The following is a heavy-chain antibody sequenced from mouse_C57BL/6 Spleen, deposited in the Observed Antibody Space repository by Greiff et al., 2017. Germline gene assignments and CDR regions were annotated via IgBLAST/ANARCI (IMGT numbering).Heavy chain of an antibody. CDR2: INPYNGGT. CDR1: GYTFTDYY. J-gene: IGHJ4*01. Sequence: VHVKQSGPVLVKPGASVKMSCKASGYTFTDYYMNWVKQSHGKSLEWIGVINPYNGGTSYNQKFKGKATLTVDKSSSTAYMELNSLTSEDSTVYYGAHYYDSSTHDMDYWGQGTTVTVSS. D-gene: IGHD1-1*01. V-gene: IGHV1-19*01. CDR3: AHYYDSSTHDMDY.